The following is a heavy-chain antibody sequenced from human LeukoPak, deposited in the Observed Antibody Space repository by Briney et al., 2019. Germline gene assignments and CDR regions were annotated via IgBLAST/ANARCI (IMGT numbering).Heavy chain of an antibody. CDR1: GGSISSGGYN. J-gene: IGHJ6*02. D-gene: IGHD5-12*01. V-gene: IGHV4-31*03. Sequence: SETLSLTCTVSGGSISSGGYNWSWIRQHPGKGLEWIGYIYYSGSTYYNPSLKSRVTISVDTSKNQFSLKLSSVTAADTAVYYCARGSGYEYYYYYGMDVWGQGTTVTVSS. CDR2: IYYSGST. CDR3: ARGSGYEYYYYYGMDV.